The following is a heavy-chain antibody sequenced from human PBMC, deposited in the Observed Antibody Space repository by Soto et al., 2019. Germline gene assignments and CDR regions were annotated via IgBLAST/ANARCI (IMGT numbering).Heavy chain of an antibody. Sequence: PSETLSLTCTVSGGSISSGGYYWSWIRQHPGKGLEGIGYIYYSGSIYYNLSLESRVTISVDTAKNQFSLKRSSVTAAGTAVYYCARDHIVVVPAAPHSLPYYYYYGMDVWGQGTTVTVSS. V-gene: IGHV4-31*03. D-gene: IGHD2-2*01. J-gene: IGHJ6*02. CDR3: ARDHIVVVPAAPHSLPYYYYYGMDV. CDR1: GGSISSGGYY. CDR2: IYYSGSI.